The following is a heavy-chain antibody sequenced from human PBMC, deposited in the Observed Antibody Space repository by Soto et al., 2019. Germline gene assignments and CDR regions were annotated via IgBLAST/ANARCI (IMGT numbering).Heavy chain of an antibody. D-gene: IGHD3-10*01. CDR1: GFTFNSHS. CDR2: ISSSSSTI. V-gene: IGHV3-48*02. J-gene: IGHJ4*02. CDR3: ARAGYYGSGILL. Sequence: EVQLVESGGGLVQPGGSLRLSCAASGFTFNSHSMNWVRQAPGKGLEWVSYISSSSSTIYYADSVKGRFTISRDNAKNSLYLQMNSLRDEDTAVYYCARAGYYGSGILLWGQGTLVTVSS.